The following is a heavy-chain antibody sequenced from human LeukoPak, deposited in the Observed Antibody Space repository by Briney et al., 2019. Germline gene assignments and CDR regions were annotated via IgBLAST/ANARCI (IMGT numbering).Heavy chain of an antibody. CDR3: AKGGITMVRGVISTIYYYYYYMDV. D-gene: IGHD3-10*01. CDR1: GFTFSSYG. V-gene: IGHV3-23*01. Sequence: GGSLRLSCAASGFTFSSYGMSWVRQAPGKGLEWVSAISGSGGSTYYADSVKGRFTISRDNSKNTLYLQMNSLRAEDTAVYYCAKGGITMVRGVISTIYYYYYYMDVWGKGTTVTISS. J-gene: IGHJ6*03. CDR2: ISGSGGST.